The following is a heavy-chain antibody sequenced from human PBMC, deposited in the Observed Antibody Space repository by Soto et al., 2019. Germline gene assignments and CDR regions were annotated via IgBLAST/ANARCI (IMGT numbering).Heavy chain of an antibody. CDR1: GFAFITYN. CDR2: ISTSGTYV. J-gene: IGHJ3*01. V-gene: IGHV3-21*06. CDR3: ATIGDRDGFDL. D-gene: IGHD4-17*01. Sequence: EVQLVESGGGLVKPGESLRLSCAASGFAFITYNMKWVRQAPEKGLEWVSSISTSGTYVFYAGSVRGRFTIFRDDAKNSLHLQMNSLRAEDTALYYCATIGDRDGFDLWGQGTAVTVSA.